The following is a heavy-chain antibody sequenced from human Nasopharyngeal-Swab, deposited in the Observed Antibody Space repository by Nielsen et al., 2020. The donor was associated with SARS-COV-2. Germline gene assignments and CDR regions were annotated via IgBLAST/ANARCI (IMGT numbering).Heavy chain of an antibody. D-gene: IGHD6-6*01. CDR2: ISYDGSNK. Sequence: GESLKISCAASGFTFSSYGMYWVRQAPGKGLEWVAVISYDGSNKYYADSVKGRFTISRDNSKNTLYLQMNSLRAEDTAVYYCAKVLDSSSFRYYYGMDVWGQGTTVTVSS. J-gene: IGHJ6*02. CDR3: AKVLDSSSFRYYYGMDV. V-gene: IGHV3-30*18. CDR1: GFTFSSYG.